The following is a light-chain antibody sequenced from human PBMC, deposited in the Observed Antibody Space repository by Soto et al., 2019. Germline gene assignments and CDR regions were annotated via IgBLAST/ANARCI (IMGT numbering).Light chain of an antibody. J-gene: IGKJ4*01. CDR3: QQYDNLPLT. V-gene: IGKV1-33*01. CDR1: QTISSW. Sequence: DIQMTQSPSTLSGSLGDRVTITCRASQTISSWLAWYQQKPGKAPKLLIYDASNLETGVPSRFSGSGSGTDFTFTISSLQPEDIATYYCQQYDNLPLTFGGGTKVDIK. CDR2: DAS.